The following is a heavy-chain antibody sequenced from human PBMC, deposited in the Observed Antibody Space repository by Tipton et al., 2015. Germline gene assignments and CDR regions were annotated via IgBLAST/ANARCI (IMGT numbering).Heavy chain of an antibody. CDR3: ARDLEHGMDV. D-gene: IGHD5-24*01. CDR2: IFYSGDT. CDR1: GGSISNNY. Sequence: TLSLTCTVSGGSISNNYWGWIRQPPGKGLEYIGYIFYSGDTNYNPSLKSRVSMSVDTSKNQFSLTLNSVAAADTAVYYCARDLEHGMDVWGHGTTVTVSS. V-gene: IGHV4-59*13. J-gene: IGHJ6*02.